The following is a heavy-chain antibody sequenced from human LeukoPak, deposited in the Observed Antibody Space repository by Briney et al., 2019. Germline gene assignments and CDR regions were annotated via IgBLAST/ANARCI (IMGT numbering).Heavy chain of an antibody. J-gene: IGHJ4*01. D-gene: IGHD6-13*01. V-gene: IGHV3-7*01. CDR2: INQNGGET. CDR3: ARDGTAPGLYFDL. Sequence: GGSLRLSCAVSGFTFSDFWMNWVRRSPGKGLECVASINQNGGETSYVDSVKGRFTISRDNPKNSLYLQMSSLRAEDTAVYYCARDGTAPGLYFDLWGQGTLVTVSS. CDR1: GFTFSDFW.